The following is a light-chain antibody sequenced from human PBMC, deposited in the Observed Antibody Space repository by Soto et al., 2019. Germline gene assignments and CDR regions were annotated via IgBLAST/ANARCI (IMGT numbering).Light chain of an antibody. J-gene: IGLJ3*02. CDR1: SSDVGGSKY. Sequence: SVLTQPRSVSGSPGQSVTISCTGTSSDVGGSKYGSWYQQHPGEAPKLMIYDVTKRPSGVPDRFSGSKSGNTASLTISGLQAEDEADYYCCSYAGSYTVMFDGGTKLTVL. V-gene: IGLV2-11*01. CDR2: DVT. CDR3: CSYAGSYTVM.